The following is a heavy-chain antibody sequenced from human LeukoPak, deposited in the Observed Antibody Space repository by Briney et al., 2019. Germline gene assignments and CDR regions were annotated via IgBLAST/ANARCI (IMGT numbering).Heavy chain of an antibody. D-gene: IGHD4-17*01. CDR1: GFTFSSYA. J-gene: IGHJ4*02. CDR3: ASPPYGDYVGWSFDY. CDR2: ISYDGSNK. Sequence: VELGGPLRLSCAASGFTFSSYAMHWVRQAPGKGLEWVAVISYDGSNKYYADSVKGRFTISRDNSKNTLYLQMNSLRAEDTAVYYCASPPYGDYVGWSFDYWGQGTLVTVSS. V-gene: IGHV3-30*04.